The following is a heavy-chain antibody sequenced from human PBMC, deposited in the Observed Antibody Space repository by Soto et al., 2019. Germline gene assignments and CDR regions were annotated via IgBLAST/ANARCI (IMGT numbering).Heavy chain of an antibody. Sequence: GGSLRLSCAASGFKFSNYAMSWVRQAPGKGLEWVSLISATGGGTYYADSVKGRFTISRDNPHNTLYLQVHSLTAEDTAVYYCAKDRRAGGNSAFYFDFWGQGARSPSPQ. CDR1: GFKFSNYA. V-gene: IGHV3-23*01. D-gene: IGHD3-16*01. CDR2: ISATGGGT. CDR3: AKDRRAGGNSAFYFDF. J-gene: IGHJ4*02.